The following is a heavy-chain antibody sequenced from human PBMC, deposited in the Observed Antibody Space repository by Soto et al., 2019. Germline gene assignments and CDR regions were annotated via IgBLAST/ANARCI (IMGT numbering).Heavy chain of an antibody. V-gene: IGHV4-31*03. Sequence: QVQLQESGPGLVKPSQTLSLTCTVSGGSISSGGFYWSWIRQHPGKGLEWIGYIYYSGSTYYNPSRWGRLTSAVYTPKHQISLRLSSVTAADTAVYYCARGRYWYFDLWGRGTLVTVSS. J-gene: IGHJ2*01. CDR1: GGSISSGGFY. CDR3: ARGRYWYFDL. CDR2: IYYSGST.